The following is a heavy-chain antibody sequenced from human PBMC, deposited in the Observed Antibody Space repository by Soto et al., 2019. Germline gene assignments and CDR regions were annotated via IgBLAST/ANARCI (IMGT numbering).Heavy chain of an antibody. CDR2: IDSDETVT. J-gene: IGHJ4*02. V-gene: IGHV3-74*03. CDR3: AIAVVTHGFDY. CDR1: GFTLSSYC. D-gene: IGHD4-17*01. Sequence: EVQLVESGGGLVQPGGTLRLSCAASGFTLSSYCRHWVRQAPGTGLVWVSRIDSDETVTTYADSVKGRFTISRDNAKNTLYLQMNSLRAEDTAVYYCAIAVVTHGFDYWGQGVLVTVSS.